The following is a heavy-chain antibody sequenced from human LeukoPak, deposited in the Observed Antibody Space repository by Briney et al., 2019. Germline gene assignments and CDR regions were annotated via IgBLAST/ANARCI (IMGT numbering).Heavy chain of an antibody. Sequence: PGGSLRLSCAASGLTFSGYWVTWVRQAPGKGLEWVATIKYDGSETYYVDSVRGRFSISRDNAKNSLYLQMNSLRAEDTAVYYCARCSGSSTYHSDDYWGQGTLVTVSS. CDR1: GLTFSGYW. J-gene: IGHJ4*02. D-gene: IGHD2-15*01. V-gene: IGHV3-7*02. CDR2: IKYDGSET. CDR3: ARCSGSSTYHSDDY.